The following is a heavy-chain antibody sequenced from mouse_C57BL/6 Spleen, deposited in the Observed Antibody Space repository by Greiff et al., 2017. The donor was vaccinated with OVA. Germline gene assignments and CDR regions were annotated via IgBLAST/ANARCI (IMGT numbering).Heavy chain of an antibody. CDR1: GYTFTSYW. Sequence: QVQLQQSGAELVMPGASVKLSCKASGYTFTSYWMHWVKQRPGQGLEWIGEIDPSDSDTNYNQKFKGKSTLTVDKSSSTAYMQLSSLTSEDSAVYYCARLIDSSGSYYFDYWGQGTTLTVSS. CDR3: ARLIDSSGSYYFDY. D-gene: IGHD3-2*02. V-gene: IGHV1-69*01. J-gene: IGHJ2*01. CDR2: IDPSDSDT.